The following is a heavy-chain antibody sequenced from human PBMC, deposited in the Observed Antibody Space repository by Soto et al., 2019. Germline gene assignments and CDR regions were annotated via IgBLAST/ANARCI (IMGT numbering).Heavy chain of an antibody. Sequence: PSETLSLTCTVSGGSISSYYWSWTRQPPGKGLEWIGNIYYSGSTNYNPSLNSRVTISVDTSKNQFSLKLSSVTAADTAVYYCARAWGYGVWFGELYGGMDVWGQGTTVTVS. J-gene: IGHJ6*02. CDR1: GGSISSYY. CDR2: IYYSGST. V-gene: IGHV4-59*01. D-gene: IGHD3-10*01. CDR3: ARAWGYGVWFGELYGGMDV.